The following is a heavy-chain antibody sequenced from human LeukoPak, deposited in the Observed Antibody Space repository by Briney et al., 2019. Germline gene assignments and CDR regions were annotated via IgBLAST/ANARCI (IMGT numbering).Heavy chain of an antibody. CDR1: GFTFSSYE. Sequence: QPGGSLRVSCAASGFTFSSYEMNWVRQAPGKGLEWVSYISSSGSPTYYADSVRGRFTISRDNAKNSLYLQMNSLRAEDTAVYYCARDYYGSGSYYSHQTDYWGHGTLVTVSS. D-gene: IGHD3-10*01. J-gene: IGHJ4*01. CDR2: ISSSGSPT. V-gene: IGHV3-48*03. CDR3: ARDYYGSGSYYSHQTDY.